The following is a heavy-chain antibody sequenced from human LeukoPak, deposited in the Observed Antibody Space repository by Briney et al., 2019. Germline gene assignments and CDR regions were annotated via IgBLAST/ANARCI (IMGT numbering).Heavy chain of an antibody. J-gene: IGHJ2*01. CDR1: GGSISSYY. CDR2: IYYSGST. D-gene: IGHD3-22*01. Sequence: PSETLSLTCTVSGGSISSYYWSWIRQPPGKGLEWIGYIYYSGSTNYNPSLKSRVTISVDTSKNQFSLKLSSVTAADTAVYYCARDRQDGIGYYWYFDLWGRGTLVTVSS. V-gene: IGHV4-59*01. CDR3: ARDRQDGIGYYWYFDL.